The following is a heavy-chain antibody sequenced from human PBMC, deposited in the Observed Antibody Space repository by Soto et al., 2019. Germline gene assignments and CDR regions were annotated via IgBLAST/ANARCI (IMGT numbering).Heavy chain of an antibody. Sequence: GGSLRLSCAASGFTFSSYAMSWVRQAPGKWLEWVSAISGSGGSTYYADSVKGRFTISRDNSKNTLYLQMNSLRAEDTAVYYCAKGGDIVVVPAAINGMDVWGQGXTVTVYS. CDR1: GFTFSSYA. V-gene: IGHV3-23*01. J-gene: IGHJ6*02. CDR3: AKGGDIVVVPAAINGMDV. CDR2: ISGSGGST. D-gene: IGHD2-2*02.